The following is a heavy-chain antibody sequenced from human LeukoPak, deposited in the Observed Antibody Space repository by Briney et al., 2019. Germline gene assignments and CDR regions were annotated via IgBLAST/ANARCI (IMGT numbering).Heavy chain of an antibody. J-gene: IGHJ4*02. CDR1: GYTFTSYY. CDR2: IYPSGGST. CDR3: ARGHYYYDSSGYYYFDY. V-gene: IGHV1-46*01. Sequence: ASVKVSCKASGYTFTSYYMHWVRQAPGQGLDWMGIIYPSGGSTSYAQKFQGRVTMTRDTSTSTVYMELSSLRSEDTAVYYCARGHYYYDSSGYYYFDYWGQGTLVTVSS. D-gene: IGHD3-22*01.